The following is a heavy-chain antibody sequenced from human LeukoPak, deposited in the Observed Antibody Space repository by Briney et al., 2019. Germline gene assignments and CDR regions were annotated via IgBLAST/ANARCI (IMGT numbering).Heavy chain of an antibody. J-gene: IGHJ5*02. D-gene: IGHD3-22*01. CDR2: ISAYNGNT. CDR1: GYTFTSYG. Sequence: ASVTVSCTASGYTFTSYGISWVRQAPGQGLEWMGWISAYNGNTNYAQKLQGRVTMTTDTSTSTAYMELRSLRSDDTAVYHCATDTYYYDSSGYSWGQGTLVTVSS. CDR3: ATDTYYYDSSGYS. V-gene: IGHV1-18*01.